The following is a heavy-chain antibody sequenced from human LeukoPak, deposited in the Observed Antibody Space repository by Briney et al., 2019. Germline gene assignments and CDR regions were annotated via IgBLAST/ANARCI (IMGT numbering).Heavy chain of an antibody. CDR1: GDTFSNYA. V-gene: IGHV1-69*04. Sequence: SVKVSCKASGDTFSNYAFSWVRQAPGHGLEWLGRIIPILNMTNYAQKFQGRVTITADKSTNTAYMELSSLRSEDTAVYYCVRSNEAYGSSWYGRGDVWGQGTTVTVSS. CDR3: VRSNEAYGSSWYGRGDV. D-gene: IGHD6-13*01. J-gene: IGHJ6*02. CDR2: IIPILNMT.